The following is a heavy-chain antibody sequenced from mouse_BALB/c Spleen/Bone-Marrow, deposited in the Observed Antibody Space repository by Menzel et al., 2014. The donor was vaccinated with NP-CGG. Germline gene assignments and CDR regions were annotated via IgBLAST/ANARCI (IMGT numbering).Heavy chain of an antibody. Sequence: EVQLQQSGAELVKPGASVKLSCTASGFNIKDTYMHWVKQRPEQGLEWIGRIDPANGNTKYDPKFQGKATITADTSSNTAYLQISSLTSEDTAVYCCARLDLFAYWGKGTLVTVSA. CDR2: IDPANGNT. CDR3: ARLDLFAY. J-gene: IGHJ3*01. V-gene: IGHV14-3*02. CDR1: GFNIKDTY.